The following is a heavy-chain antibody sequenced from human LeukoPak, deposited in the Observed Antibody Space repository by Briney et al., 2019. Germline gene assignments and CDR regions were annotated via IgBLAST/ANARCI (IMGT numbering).Heavy chain of an antibody. J-gene: IGHJ4*02. CDR1: GYTFTGYF. CDR3: AREDCGGDCYHY. D-gene: IGHD2-21*02. CDR2: INPNSGGT. Sequence: ASVKVSCKASGYTFTGYFIHWVRQAPGQGLEWMGWINPNSGGTNYAQKFQDRVTMTRDTSISTVYRELSRLRSDDTAVYYCAREDCGGDCYHYWGQGTLVTVSS. V-gene: IGHV1-2*02.